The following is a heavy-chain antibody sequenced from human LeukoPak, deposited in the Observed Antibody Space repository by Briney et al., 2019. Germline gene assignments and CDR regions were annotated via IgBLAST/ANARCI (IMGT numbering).Heavy chain of an antibody. V-gene: IGHV3-15*01. CDR2: IKSKTDGGTT. D-gene: IGHD2-15*01. CDR1: GFTFSNAW. J-gene: IGHJ6*02. Sequence: PGGSLRLSCAASGFTFSNAWMSWVRQAPGKGLEWVGRIKSKTDGGTTDYAAPVKGRFTISRDDSKNTLYLQMNSLKTEDTAVYYCKVAPPKNYYYGMDVWGQGTTVTVSS. CDR3: KVAPPKNYYYGMDV.